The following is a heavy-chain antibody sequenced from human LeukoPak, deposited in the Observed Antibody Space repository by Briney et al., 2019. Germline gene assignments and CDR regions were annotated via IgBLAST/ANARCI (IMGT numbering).Heavy chain of an antibody. D-gene: IGHD6-13*01. J-gene: IGHJ3*02. V-gene: IGHV3-73*01. CDR3: TRRGSSPGTFDI. CDR2: IRSKANSYAT. Sequence: GGSLRLSCAASGFTFSGSAMHWVRQASGKGLEWVGRIRSKANSYATAYAASVKGRFTISRDDSKNTAYLQMNSLKTEDTAAYYCTRRGSSPGTFDIWGQGTMVTVSS. CDR1: GFTFSGSA.